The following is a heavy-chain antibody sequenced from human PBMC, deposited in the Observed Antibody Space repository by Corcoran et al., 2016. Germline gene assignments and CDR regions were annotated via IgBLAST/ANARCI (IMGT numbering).Heavy chain of an antibody. J-gene: IGHJ3*02. CDR1: GGSVSSNSAA. V-gene: IGHV6-1*01. CDR3: ARREMTEHAFKI. Sequence: QVQLQQSGPGLVNPSQTLSLTCAISGGSVSSNSAAWSWIRQSPSRGLEWLGRAYYKSKWYYEYAVSVKGRISFNSDTPKNQFSLHLTSVTPEDTAVYYCARREMTEHAFKIWGQGTMVTVSS. CDR2: AYYKSKWYY. D-gene: IGHD2-21*02.